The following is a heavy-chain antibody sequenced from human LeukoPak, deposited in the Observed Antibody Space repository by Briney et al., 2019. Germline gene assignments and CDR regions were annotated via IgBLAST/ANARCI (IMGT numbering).Heavy chain of an antibody. V-gene: IGHV3-30*03. CDR3: ARDEGYYDSSGYYQNYFDY. Sequence: GGSLRLSCAASGFTFSSYGMHWVRQAPGKGLEWVAVISYDGSNKYYADSVKGRFTISRDNSKNTLYLQMNSLRAEDTAVYYCARDEGYYDSSGYYQNYFDYWGQGTLVTVSS. J-gene: IGHJ4*02. D-gene: IGHD3-22*01. CDR1: GFTFSSYG. CDR2: ISYDGSNK.